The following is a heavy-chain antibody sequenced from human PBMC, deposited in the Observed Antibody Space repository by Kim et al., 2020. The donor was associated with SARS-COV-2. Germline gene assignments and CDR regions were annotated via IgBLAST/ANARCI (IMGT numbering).Heavy chain of an antibody. D-gene: IGHD2-2*01. CDR2: IYHSGST. Sequence: SETLSLTCTVSGYSISSGYYWGWIRQPPGKGLEWIGSIYHSGSTYYNPSLKSRVTISVDTSKNQFSLKLSSVTAADTAVYYCARVSPIVVVPAAYNWFDPWGQGTLVTVSS. J-gene: IGHJ5*02. V-gene: IGHV4-38-2*02. CDR1: GYSISSGYY. CDR3: ARVSPIVVVPAAYNWFDP.